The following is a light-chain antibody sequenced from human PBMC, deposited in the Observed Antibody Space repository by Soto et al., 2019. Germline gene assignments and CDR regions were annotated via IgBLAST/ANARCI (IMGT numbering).Light chain of an antibody. CDR1: QSISSRH. V-gene: IGKV3-20*01. CDR3: QRSNSYSWT. CDR2: AAS. Sequence: EIVLTQSPGTLSLSPGERATLSCRASQSISSRHLAWYQQKPGQSPRLLIYAASTRATDIPDKFSGSGSGTEFALTICSLQAYAFATSNCQRSNSYSWTYGQGTQLDIK. J-gene: IGKJ1*01.